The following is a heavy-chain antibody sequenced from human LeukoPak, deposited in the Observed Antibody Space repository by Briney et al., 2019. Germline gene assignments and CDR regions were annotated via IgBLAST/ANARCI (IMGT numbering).Heavy chain of an antibody. D-gene: IGHD3-22*01. CDR3: ARASTDYYDSSGYIGWFDP. Sequence: SETLSLTCAVYGGSFSGYYWSWIRQPPGKGLEWIGEINHSGSTNYNPSLKSRVTISVDTSKNQFSLKLSSVTAADTAVYYCARASTDYYDSSGYIGWFDPWGQGTLVTVSS. CDR2: INHSGST. CDR1: GGSFSGYY. V-gene: IGHV4-34*01. J-gene: IGHJ5*02.